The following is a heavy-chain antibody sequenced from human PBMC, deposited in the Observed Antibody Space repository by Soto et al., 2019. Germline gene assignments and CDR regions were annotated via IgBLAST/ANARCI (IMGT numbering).Heavy chain of an antibody. CDR2: IYYSGST. CDR1: GGSISSGDYY. CDR3: ARERGQDDYGDYVWFDP. J-gene: IGHJ5*02. V-gene: IGHV4-30-4*01. D-gene: IGHD4-17*01. Sequence: QVQLQESGPGLVKPSQTLSLTCTVSGGSISSGDYYWSWIRQPPGKGLGWIGYIYYSGSTYYNPSLKSRVTISVDTSKNQFSLKLSSVTAADTAVYYCARERGQDDYGDYVWFDPWGQGTLVTVSS.